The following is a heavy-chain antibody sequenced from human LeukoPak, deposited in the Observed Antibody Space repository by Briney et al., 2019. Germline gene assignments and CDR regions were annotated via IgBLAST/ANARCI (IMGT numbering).Heavy chain of an antibody. V-gene: IGHV4-31*03. J-gene: IGHJ3*02. Sequence: SQTPAPTCTVSGGSISSGGDSWSWIRQHPGKGLEWTGYFYYSGSTYYKPPLKSRDTISVGTPKHQVSLKLRSVTAADTAVYYCASYDFDAFDIWGQGTMVTVSS. CDR2: FYYSGST. CDR1: GGSISSGGDS. CDR3: ASYDFDAFDI. D-gene: IGHD3-22*01.